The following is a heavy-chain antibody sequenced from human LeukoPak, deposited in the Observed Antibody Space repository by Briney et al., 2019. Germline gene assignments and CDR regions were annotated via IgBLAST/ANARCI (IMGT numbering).Heavy chain of an antibody. V-gene: IGHV3-74*01. Sequence: GGSLRLSCVASGFAFSNYWMHWVRHASGKAPVWVSRINPDGTTTDYADSVKGRFTIPRDNSKNTLYLQMNSLRAEDTAVYYCVKGHSSSSFDRWGQGTLVTVSS. CDR2: INPDGTTT. J-gene: IGHJ5*02. CDR1: GFAFSNYW. CDR3: VKGHSSSSFDR. D-gene: IGHD6-6*01.